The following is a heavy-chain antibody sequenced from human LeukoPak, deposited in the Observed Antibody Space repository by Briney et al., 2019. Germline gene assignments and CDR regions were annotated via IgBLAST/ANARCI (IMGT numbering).Heavy chain of an antibody. Sequence: SETLSLTCAVSGGSISSGDYYWSWIRQPPGKGLEWSGYIYYSGSTYYNPSLKSRVTISVDTSKNQFSLKLTSVTAADTAVYYCARDQGGDSYGYALFWPMDVWGKGATVTVSS. CDR1: GGSISSGDYY. CDR2: IYYSGST. J-gene: IGHJ6*04. D-gene: IGHD5-18*01. V-gene: IGHV4-30-4*08. CDR3: ARDQGGDSYGYALFWPMDV.